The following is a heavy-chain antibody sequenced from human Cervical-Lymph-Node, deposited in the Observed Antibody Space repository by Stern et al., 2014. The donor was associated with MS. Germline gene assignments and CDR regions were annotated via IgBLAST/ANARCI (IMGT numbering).Heavy chain of an antibody. J-gene: IGHJ4*02. CDR2: ISYDGSNI. V-gene: IGHV3-30*04. CDR3: ARDDFSDYAKRSRFEY. D-gene: IGHD4-11*01. CDR1: GFTFRNYA. Sequence: VQLVESGGGVVQPGRSLRLSCAASGFTFRNYAMHWVRQAPGKGLEWGTVISYDGSNIYYGDSVKGRFSVSRDNSKNTLYLQMNSLRAEDTAVYYCARDDFSDYAKRSRFEYWGQGTLVTVSS.